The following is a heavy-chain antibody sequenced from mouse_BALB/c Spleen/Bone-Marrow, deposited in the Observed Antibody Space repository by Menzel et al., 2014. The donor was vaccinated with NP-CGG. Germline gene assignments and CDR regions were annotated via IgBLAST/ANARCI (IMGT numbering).Heavy chain of an antibody. CDR2: ISNGGGST. Sequence: EVQGVESGGGLVQPGGSPKLSCATSGFTFSDYYMYWVRQTPEKRLEWVAYISNGGGSTYYPDTVKGRFTISRDNAKNTLYLQMSRLKSEDTAMYYCARGLYYRPFAYWGQGTLVTVSA. D-gene: IGHD2-14*01. V-gene: IGHV5-12*02. J-gene: IGHJ3*01. CDR3: ARGLYYRPFAY. CDR1: GFTFSDYY.